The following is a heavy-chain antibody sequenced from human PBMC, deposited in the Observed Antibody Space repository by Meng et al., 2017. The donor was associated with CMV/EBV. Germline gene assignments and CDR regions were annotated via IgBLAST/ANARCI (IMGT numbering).Heavy chain of an antibody. CDR3: AREGSPRPLDY. CDR2: INHSGST. V-gene: IGHV4-34*01. D-gene: IGHD6-13*01. CDR1: GGSFSGYY. J-gene: IGHJ4*02. Sequence: SETLSLTCAVYGGSFSGYYWSWIRQPPRKGLEWIGEINHSGSTNYNPSLKSRVTISVDTSKNQFSLKLSSVTAADTAVYYCAREGSPRPLDYWGQGTLVTVSS.